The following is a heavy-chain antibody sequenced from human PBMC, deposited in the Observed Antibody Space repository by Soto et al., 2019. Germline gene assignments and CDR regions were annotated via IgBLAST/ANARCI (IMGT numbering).Heavy chain of an antibody. CDR3: AKWGELSLYNYYYYYMDV. V-gene: IGHV3-23*01. CDR1: GFTFSSYA. Sequence: GGSLRLSCAASGFTFSSYAMSWVRQAPGKGLEWVSAISGSGGSTYYADSVKGRFTISRDNSKNTLYLQMNSLRAEDTAVYYCAKWGELSLYNYYYYYMDVWGKGTTVTVSS. CDR2: ISGSGGST. D-gene: IGHD3-16*02. J-gene: IGHJ6*03.